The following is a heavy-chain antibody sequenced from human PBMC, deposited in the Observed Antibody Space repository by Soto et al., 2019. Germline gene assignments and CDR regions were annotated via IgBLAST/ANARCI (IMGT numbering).Heavy chain of an antibody. CDR3: AREINYSRYPRVIDY. Sequence: QVQLVESGGGLVKPGGSLRLPCAASGFTFDNYYMSWIRQAPGKGLEWVSYISSNDGTTYYADSLKGRFTISRDNAKNSLYLQMNSLRAEDTAVYYCAREINYSRYPRVIDYWGQGTLVTVSS. J-gene: IGHJ4*02. CDR2: ISSNDGTT. V-gene: IGHV3-11*01. D-gene: IGHD1-7*01. CDR1: GFTFDNYY.